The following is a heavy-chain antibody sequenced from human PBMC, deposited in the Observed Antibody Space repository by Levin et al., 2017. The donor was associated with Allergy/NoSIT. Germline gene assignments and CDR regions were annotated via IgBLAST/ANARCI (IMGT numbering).Heavy chain of an antibody. CDR2: VYYTGNS. CDR1: GGSISNNNYY. V-gene: IGHV4-39*07. Sequence: PSETLSLTCTVSGGSISNNNYYWGWVRQPPGKGLEWIGSVYYTGNSYPNPSLRSRVTISIDTSKNQFSLRLSSVTAADTAVYYCAREDGTGSHGSDYWGQGILVTVSS. J-gene: IGHJ4*02. D-gene: IGHD3-10*01. CDR3: AREDGTGSHGSDY.